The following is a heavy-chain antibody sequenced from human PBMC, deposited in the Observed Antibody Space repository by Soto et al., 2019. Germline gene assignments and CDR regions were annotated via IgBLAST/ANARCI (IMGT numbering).Heavy chain of an antibody. CDR3: ARVKRAVYCSSTSCPLRGLYYYYGMDV. J-gene: IGHJ6*02. V-gene: IGHV1-18*01. Sequence: ASVKVSCKASGYTFTSYGISWVRQAPGQGLEWMGWISAYNGNTNYAQKLQGRVTMTTDTSTSTAYMELRSLRSDDTAVYYCARVKRAVYCSSTSCPLRGLYYYYGMDVWGQGTTATVSS. CDR2: ISAYNGNT. D-gene: IGHD2-2*01. CDR1: GYTFTSYG.